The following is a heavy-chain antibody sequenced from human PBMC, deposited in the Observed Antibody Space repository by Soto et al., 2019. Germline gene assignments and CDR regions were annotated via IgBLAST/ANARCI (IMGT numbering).Heavy chain of an antibody. Sequence: SETLSLTCTVSGGSISSYYWSWIRQPPGKGLEWIGYIYYSGSTNYNPSLKSRVTISVDTSKNQFSLKLSSVTAADTAVYYCARSPYSGYDHLPFDYWGQGTLVTVSS. V-gene: IGHV4-59*08. CDR1: GGSISSYY. D-gene: IGHD5-12*01. CDR3: ARSPYSGYDHLPFDY. J-gene: IGHJ4*02. CDR2: IYYSGST.